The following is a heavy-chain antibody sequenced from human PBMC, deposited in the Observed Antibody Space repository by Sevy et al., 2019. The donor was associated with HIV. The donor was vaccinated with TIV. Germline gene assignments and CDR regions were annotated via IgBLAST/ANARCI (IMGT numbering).Heavy chain of an antibody. Sequence: GGSLRLSCAASGFTFSSYAMHWVRQAPGKGLEYVSAISSNGGSTYYANSVKGRFTISRDNSKNTLYLQMGSLRAEDMAVYYCARGEGYCSSTSCYMGYFQHWGQRTLVTVSS. CDR1: GFTFSSYA. D-gene: IGHD2-2*02. V-gene: IGHV3-64*01. CDR2: ISSNGGST. CDR3: ARGEGYCSSTSCYMGYFQH. J-gene: IGHJ1*01.